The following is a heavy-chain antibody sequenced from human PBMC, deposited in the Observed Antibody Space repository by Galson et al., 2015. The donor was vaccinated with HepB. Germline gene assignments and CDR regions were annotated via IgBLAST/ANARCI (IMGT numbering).Heavy chain of an antibody. CDR1: GFTFSSYS. V-gene: IGHV3-21*01. CDR2: ISSSSSYI. D-gene: IGHD6-19*01. J-gene: IGHJ4*02. CDR3: ATTQIAVAGMAN. Sequence: SLRLSCAASGFTFSSYSMNWVRQAPGKGLEWVSSISSSSSYIYYADSVKGRFTISRDNAKNSLYLQMNSLRAEDTAVYYCATTQIAVAGMANWGQGTLVTVSS.